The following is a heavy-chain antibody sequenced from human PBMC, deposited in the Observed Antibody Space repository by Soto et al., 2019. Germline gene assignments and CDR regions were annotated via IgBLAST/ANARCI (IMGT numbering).Heavy chain of an antibody. CDR1: GGTFSSYA. CDR2: IIPIFGTA. D-gene: IGHD3-16*01. Sequence: QVQLVQSGAEVKKPGSSVKVSCKASGGTFSSYAISWVRQAPGQGLEWMGGIIPIFGTADYAQKFQGRVTITADESTRTAYMDLSSLRSEDTAVSYCARHLGGNHYYYGMDVWGQGTTVTVSS. V-gene: IGHV1-69*12. CDR3: ARHLGGNHYYYGMDV. J-gene: IGHJ6*02.